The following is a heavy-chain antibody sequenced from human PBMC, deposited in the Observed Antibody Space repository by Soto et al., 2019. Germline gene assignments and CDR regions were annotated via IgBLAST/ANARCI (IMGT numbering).Heavy chain of an antibody. CDR1: GFTFSNHA. V-gene: IGHV1-18*01. J-gene: IGHJ6*02. CDR2: ISAYNGNT. CDR3: ARYQITIFGVGVELDV. D-gene: IGHD3-3*01. Sequence: GGSLRLSCAASGFTFSNHAMHWVRQAPGQGLEWMGWISAYNGNTNYAQKLQGRVTMTTDTSTSTAYMELRSLRSDDTAVYYCARYQITIFGVGVELDVWGQGTTVTVSS.